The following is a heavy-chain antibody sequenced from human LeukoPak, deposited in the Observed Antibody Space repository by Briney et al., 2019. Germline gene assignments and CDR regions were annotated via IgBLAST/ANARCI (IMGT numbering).Heavy chain of an antibody. CDR1: GGSVSXXF. CDR3: ARHGHDTGSFEAHFDY. Sequence: PSETXXLTCTVSGGSVSXXFWSWXXQXXGXGXEWXGXIHYSGHSNYNPSLKSRVTISVDTSKNQFSLKLSSVIAADTAVYYCARHGHDTGSFEAHFDYWGQGTLVTVSS. D-gene: IGHD2-8*02. V-gene: IGHV4-59*08. CDR2: IHYSGHS. J-gene: IGHJ4*02.